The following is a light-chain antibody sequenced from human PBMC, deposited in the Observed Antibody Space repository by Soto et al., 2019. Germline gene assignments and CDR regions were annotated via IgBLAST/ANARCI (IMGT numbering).Light chain of an antibody. J-gene: IGLJ3*02. CDR1: SSHIGAGYD. CDR3: QSYDSRLSGWV. V-gene: IGLV1-40*01. CDR2: CNS. Sequence: QSVLTQPPSVSGAPGQRVTISCTGSSSHIGAGYDVHWYQQLPGTAPKLLIHCNSNRPSGVPDRFSGSKSGTSASRAITGLQAEDEADYYFQSYDSRLSGWVFGGGTTLTV.